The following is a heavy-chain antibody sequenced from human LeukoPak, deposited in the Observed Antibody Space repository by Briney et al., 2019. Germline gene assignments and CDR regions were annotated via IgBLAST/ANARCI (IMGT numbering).Heavy chain of an antibody. D-gene: IGHD3-22*01. CDR3: ARVYTRGYQASAHLLCSFDY. V-gene: IGHV1-18*01. CDR1: GYTFKDYD. Sequence: ASVEVSCKASGYTFKDYDITWVRQAPGQGLEWMGLISGYNGNTKYAQNLQDRVTITRDTSTSTAYMDLWSLRSDDTAVYFCARVYTRGYQASAHLLCSFDYWGQGTLVTVSS. CDR2: ISGYNGNT. J-gene: IGHJ4*01.